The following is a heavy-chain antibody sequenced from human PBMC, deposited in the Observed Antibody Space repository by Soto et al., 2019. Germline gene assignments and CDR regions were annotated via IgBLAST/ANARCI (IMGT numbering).Heavy chain of an antibody. CDR3: VIWVRGPTRRRDYYYGMDV. CDR1: GFTFSSYA. Sequence: EVQLVESGGGLVQPGGSLRLSCSASGFTFSSYAMHWVRQAPGKGLEYVSAISSNGGSTYYADSVKGRFTISRDNSKNTLYLQMSSLRAEDTAVYYCVIWVRGPTRRRDYYYGMDVWGQGTTVTVSS. J-gene: IGHJ6*02. CDR2: ISSNGGST. D-gene: IGHD3-10*01. V-gene: IGHV3-64D*06.